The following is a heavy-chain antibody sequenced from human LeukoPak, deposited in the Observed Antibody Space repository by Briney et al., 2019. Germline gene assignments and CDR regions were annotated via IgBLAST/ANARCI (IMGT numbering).Heavy chain of an antibody. CDR2: IYPGDSDT. CDR3: ARQWGDYGGNTYYYYMDV. Sequence: GESLKTSCKGSGYSFTSYWIGWVRQMPGKGLEWMGIIYPGDSDTRYSPSFQGQVTISADKSISTAYLQWSSLKASDTAMYYCARQWGDYGGNTYYYYMDVWGKGTTVTVSS. J-gene: IGHJ6*03. CDR1: GYSFTSYW. D-gene: IGHD4-23*01. V-gene: IGHV5-51*01.